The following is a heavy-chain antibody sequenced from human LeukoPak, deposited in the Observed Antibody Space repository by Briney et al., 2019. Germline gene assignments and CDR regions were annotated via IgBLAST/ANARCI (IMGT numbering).Heavy chain of an antibody. D-gene: IGHD1-26*01. CDR2: ISARNGKT. Sequence: ASVKVSCKASRYTFTNYGISWVRQAPGQGLEWMGWISARNGKTTYAQKHQGRVTMTTDTSTSTVYMELRSLGVDDTAVYYCARTIVGLDDALDIWGQGTLVTVSS. J-gene: IGHJ3*02. CDR3: ARTIVGLDDALDI. V-gene: IGHV1-18*01. CDR1: RYTFTNYG.